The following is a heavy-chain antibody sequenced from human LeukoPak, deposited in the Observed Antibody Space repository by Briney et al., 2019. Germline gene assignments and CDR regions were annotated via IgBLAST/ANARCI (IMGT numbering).Heavy chain of an antibody. CDR2: ISSSTSTI. CDR1: GFTFSTYS. J-gene: IGHJ4*02. D-gene: IGHD6-13*01. CDR3: ARALAASDS. Sequence: GGSLRLSCAASGFTFSTYSMNWVRQAPGKGLEWFSYISSSTSTIYYADSVKGRFTISRDNAKNSLYLQMNSLRAEDTAVYYCARALAASDSWGQGTLVTVSS. V-gene: IGHV3-48*01.